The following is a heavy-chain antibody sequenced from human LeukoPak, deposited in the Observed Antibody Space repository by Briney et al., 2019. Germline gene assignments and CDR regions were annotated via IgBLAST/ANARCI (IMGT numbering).Heavy chain of an antibody. Sequence: SETLSLTCTVSGYSISSFYCSWIRQPPGKGLEWIGYTSYSGNTNYNPSLKSRVTMSVDTSRKQFSLRLTSVTAADTAVYYCTRAPRKAWFDPWGQGTLVTVSS. V-gene: IGHV4-59*01. CDR2: TSYSGNT. CDR3: TRAPRKAWFDP. CDR1: GYSISSFY. D-gene: IGHD1-14*01. J-gene: IGHJ5*02.